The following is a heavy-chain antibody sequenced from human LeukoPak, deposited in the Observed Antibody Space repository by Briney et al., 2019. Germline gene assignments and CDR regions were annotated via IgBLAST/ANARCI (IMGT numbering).Heavy chain of an antibody. CDR2: MFYSGSS. J-gene: IGHJ4*02. D-gene: IGHD4-11*01. V-gene: IGHV4-39*01. CDR1: GGSISSGSYY. CDR3: ARVTTVTTVYFDY. Sequence: KPSETLSLTCTVSGGSISSGSYYWGWIRQPPGKGLEWIGSMFYSGSSYYNPSLKSRVTISVDTSKNQFSLKLSSVTAADTAVYYCARVTTVTTVYFDYWGQGTLVTVSS.